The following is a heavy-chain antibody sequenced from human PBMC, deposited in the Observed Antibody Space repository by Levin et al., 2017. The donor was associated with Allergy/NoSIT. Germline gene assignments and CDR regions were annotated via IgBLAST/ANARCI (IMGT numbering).Heavy chain of an antibody. CDR3: ARVAGYSYGYYFDY. D-gene: IGHD5-18*01. CDR2: IYLSGST. J-gene: IGHJ4*02. Sequence: SETLSLTCAVSGGSISSGGYSWSWIRQPPGKGLEWIGNIYLSGSTNDNPSLKSRVTMSVDRSKNQFSLTLSYVTAADTAVYYCARVAGYSYGYYFDYWGPGTLVTVSS. V-gene: IGHV4-30-2*01. CDR1: GGSISSGGYS.